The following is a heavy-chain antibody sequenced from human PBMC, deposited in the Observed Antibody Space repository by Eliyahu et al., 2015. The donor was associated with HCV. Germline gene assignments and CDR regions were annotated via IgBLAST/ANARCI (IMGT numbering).Heavy chain of an antibody. CDR2: INPNSGGT. Sequence: QVQLVQSGAEVXKPGASVKVSCXASGYTFTGXXXHXVRQAPGQGLEWMGRINPNSGGTNYAQKFQGRVTMTRDTSISTAYMELSRLRSDDTAVYYCARVPQEYYYGSRAVYYYYGMDVWGQGTTVTVSS. J-gene: IGHJ6*02. CDR1: GYTFTGXX. D-gene: IGHD3-10*01. CDR3: ARVPQEYYYGSRAVYYYYGMDV. V-gene: IGHV1-2*06.